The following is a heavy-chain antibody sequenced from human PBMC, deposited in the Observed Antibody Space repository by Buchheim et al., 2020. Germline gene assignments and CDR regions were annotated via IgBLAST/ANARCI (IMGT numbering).Heavy chain of an antibody. CDR3: TSSYGMDV. CDR1: GFTFSNAW. Sequence: EVQLVESGGGLVKPGGSLRLSCAASGFTFSNAWMNWVRQAPGKGLEWVGRIKSKTDGGRTDYAPPVQGRFTISRDDSKNTLYLQMNSLKTEDTAVYYCTSSYGMDVWGQGTT. CDR2: IKSKTDGGRT. J-gene: IGHJ6*02. V-gene: IGHV3-15*07.